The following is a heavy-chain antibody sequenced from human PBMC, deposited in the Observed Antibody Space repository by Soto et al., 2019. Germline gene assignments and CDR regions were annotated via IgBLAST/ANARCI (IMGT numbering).Heavy chain of an antibody. CDR3: ARSVHGSGRIGKLGMDV. CDR2: IYYSGST. V-gene: IGHV4-31*03. Sequence: SETLSLTCTVSGGSISSGGYYWSWIRQHPGKGLEWIGYIYYSGSTYYNPSLKSRVTISVDTSKNQFSLKLCSVTAADTAVHYCARSVHGSGRIGKLGMDVWGQGTTVTVSS. J-gene: IGHJ6*02. CDR1: GGSISSGGYY. D-gene: IGHD3-10*01.